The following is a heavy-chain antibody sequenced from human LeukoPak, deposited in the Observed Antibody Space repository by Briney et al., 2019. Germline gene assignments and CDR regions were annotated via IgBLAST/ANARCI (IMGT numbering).Heavy chain of an antibody. D-gene: IGHD5-18*01. J-gene: IGHJ4*02. V-gene: IGHV5-51*01. CDR2: IYPGDSDT. CDR1: GYSFTSYW. CDR3: ARQNLDTAMVKIDY. Sequence: GESLKISCKGSGYSFTSYWIGWVRQMPGKGLEWMGIIYPGDSDTRYSPSFQGQVTISADKSISPAYLQWSRLKASDTAMYYCARQNLDTAMVKIDYWGQGTLVTVSS.